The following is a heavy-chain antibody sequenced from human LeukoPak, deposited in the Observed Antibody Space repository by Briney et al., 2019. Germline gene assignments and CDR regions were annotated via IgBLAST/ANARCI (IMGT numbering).Heavy chain of an antibody. CDR3: ARDRSGYYLV. V-gene: IGHV4-59*01. D-gene: IGHD3-22*01. CDR1: GGSISSYY. CDR2: IYYSGST. J-gene: IGHJ4*02. Sequence: SETLSLTCTVSGGSISSYYWSWIRQPPGKGLEWIGYIYYSGSTNYNPSLKSRVTISVDTSKNQFSLKLSSVTAADTAVYYCARDRSGYYLVWGQGTLVTVSS.